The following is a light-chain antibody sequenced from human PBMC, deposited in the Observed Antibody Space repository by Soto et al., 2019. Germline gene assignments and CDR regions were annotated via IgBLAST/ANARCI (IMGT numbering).Light chain of an antibody. CDR2: EVR. J-gene: IGLJ1*01. CDR3: LSKTSSISYV. Sequence: QSALTQPASVSGSPGQSITISCTGTTSDVGGYNYVSWYQQHPGKVPKLLIHEVRNRPSGVSNRFSGSKSGNTASLTISGLQAEDEADYYCLSKTSSISYVFGTGTKVTVL. V-gene: IGLV2-14*01. CDR1: TSDVGGYNY.